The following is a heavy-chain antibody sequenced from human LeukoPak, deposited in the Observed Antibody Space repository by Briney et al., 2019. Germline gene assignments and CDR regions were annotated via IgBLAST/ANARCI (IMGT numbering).Heavy chain of an antibody. J-gene: IGHJ4*02. D-gene: IGHD3-3*01. CDR2: ISSSSSTI. CDR1: GFTFSTHD. V-gene: IGHV3-48*01. CDR3: ARDTIGHYDFWSGYFDY. Sequence: GGSLRLSCAASGFTFSTHDVNWVRQAPGKGLEWVSYISSSSSTIYYADSVKGRFTISRDNAKNSLYLQMNSLRAEDTAVYYCARDTIGHYDFWSGYFDYWGQGTLVTVSS.